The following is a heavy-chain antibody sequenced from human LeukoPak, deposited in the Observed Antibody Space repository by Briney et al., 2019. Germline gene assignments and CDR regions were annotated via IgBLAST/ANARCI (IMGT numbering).Heavy chain of an antibody. CDR1: GFPFRSYP. D-gene: IGHD2-8*02. CDR3: ARSLCYGGLCYSSAYAY. Sequence: PGGPLRLSCAASGFPFRSYPMSWVRQAPGKGLDGFSALSGSGGSTYYADSVKGRFTISRDNAKNSLYLQMSSLRVEDTAVYYCARSLCYGGLCYSSAYAYWGQGTLVTVSS. J-gene: IGHJ4*02. CDR2: LSGSGGST. V-gene: IGHV3-23*01.